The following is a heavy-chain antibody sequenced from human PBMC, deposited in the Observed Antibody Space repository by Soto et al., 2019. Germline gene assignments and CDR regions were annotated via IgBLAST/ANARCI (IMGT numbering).Heavy chain of an antibody. D-gene: IGHD3-10*01. CDR1: GGSISSGGYY. CDR3: ARVSQGYLLFWFDP. J-gene: IGHJ5*02. V-gene: IGHV4-31*03. CDR2: IYYSGST. Sequence: SETLSLTCTVSGGSISSGGYYWSWIRQHPGKGLEWIGYIYYSGSTYYNPSLKSRVTISVDTSKNQFSLKLSSVTAADTAVYYCARVSQGYLLFWFDPWGQGTLVTVSS.